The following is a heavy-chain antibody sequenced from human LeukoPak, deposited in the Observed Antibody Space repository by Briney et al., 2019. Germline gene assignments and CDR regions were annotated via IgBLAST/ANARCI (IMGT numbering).Heavy chain of an antibody. Sequence: SVKVSCKASGGTFSSYAISWVRQAPGQGLEWMGGIIPIFSTANYAQKFQGRVTITTDESTSTAYMELSSLRSEDTAVYYCARHTRHYYDSSGDAFDIWGQGTMVTVSS. V-gene: IGHV1-69*05. CDR2: IIPIFSTA. CDR1: GGTFSSYA. CDR3: ARHTRHYYDSSGDAFDI. J-gene: IGHJ3*02. D-gene: IGHD3-22*01.